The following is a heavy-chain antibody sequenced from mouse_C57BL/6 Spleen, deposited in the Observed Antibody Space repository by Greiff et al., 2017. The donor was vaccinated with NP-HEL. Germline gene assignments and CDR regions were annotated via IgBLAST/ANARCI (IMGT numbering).Heavy chain of an antibody. CDR1: GFTFSDYG. Sequence: EVMLVESGGGLVKPGGSLKLSCAASGFTFSDYGMHWVRQAPEKGLEWVAYISSGSSTIYYADTVKGRFTISRDNAKNTLFLQMTSLRSEDTAMYYCANDDDGSFAYWGQGTLVTVSA. CDR3: ANDDDGSFAY. CDR2: ISSGSSTI. V-gene: IGHV5-17*01. D-gene: IGHD2-4*01. J-gene: IGHJ3*01.